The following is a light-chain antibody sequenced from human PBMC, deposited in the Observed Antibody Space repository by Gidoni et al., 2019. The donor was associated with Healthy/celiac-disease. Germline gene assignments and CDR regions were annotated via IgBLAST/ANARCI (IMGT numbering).Light chain of an antibody. J-gene: IGLJ1*01. CDR1: RLGDKY. Sequence: SYELTQPPSVSVSPGQTASITCSGDRLGDKYTYWYQQKPGQSPILVIYQDTKRPSGIPERFSGSNSGNTATLTISGTQALDEADYYCQAWDSNAEFFGTGTKVTVL. CDR3: QAWDSNAEF. CDR2: QDT. V-gene: IGLV3-1*01.